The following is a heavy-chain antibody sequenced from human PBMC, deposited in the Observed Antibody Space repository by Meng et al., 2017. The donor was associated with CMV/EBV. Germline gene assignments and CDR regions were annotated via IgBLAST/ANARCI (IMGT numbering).Heavy chain of an antibody. D-gene: IGHD4-17*01. CDR1: GLPISSYW. CDR2: IKNDGSER. V-gene: IGHV3-7*02. Sequence: LYLVESGGGLVQLGGSLRLSCAASGLPISSYWMSWVRQAPGKGLEWVANIKNDGSERYYVDSVKGRFSISRDNADNSLYLQMNNLRAEDTAVYYCRLGHYSQDWGQGTLVTVSS. CDR3: RLGHYSQD. J-gene: IGHJ4*02.